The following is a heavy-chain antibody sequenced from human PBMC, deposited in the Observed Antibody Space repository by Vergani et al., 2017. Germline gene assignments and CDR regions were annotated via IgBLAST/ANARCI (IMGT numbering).Heavy chain of an antibody. J-gene: IGHJ4*02. V-gene: IGHV3-30*02. CDR3: AKYLRDSTDGLPDS. CDR1: GFIFSHYG. D-gene: IGHD2-21*02. Sequence: QVHLVESGGAVVQPGRSLRLSCEVSGFIFSHYGIHWVRQAPGKGLEWVAYIGKDGINTRYRDAVKGRFTVSRDNSKDILYLQMDSLRSEDTALYYCAKYLRDSTDGLPDSWGPGTLVIVSS. CDR2: IGKDGINT.